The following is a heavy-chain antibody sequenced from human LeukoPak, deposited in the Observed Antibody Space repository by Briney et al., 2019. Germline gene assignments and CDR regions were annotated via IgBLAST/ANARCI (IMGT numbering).Heavy chain of an antibody. J-gene: IGHJ4*02. Sequence: ASVKVSCKASGYTFTGYYMHWVRQAPGQGLEWMGWINPNSGGTSYAQKFQGRVTMTRDTSISTAYMELSRLRSGDTAVYYCAREGEVDTMIVGYYFDYWGQGTLVTVSS. CDR1: GYTFTGYY. V-gene: IGHV1-2*02. CDR3: AREGEVDTMIVGYYFDY. D-gene: IGHD3-22*01. CDR2: INPNSGGT.